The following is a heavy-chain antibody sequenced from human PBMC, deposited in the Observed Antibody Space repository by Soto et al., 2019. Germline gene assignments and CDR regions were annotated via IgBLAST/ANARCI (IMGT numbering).Heavy chain of an antibody. CDR3: ARDLTGTFDY. CDR1: GGSSGSYY. D-gene: IGHD1-7*01. V-gene: IGHV4-59*01. J-gene: IGHJ4*02. CDR2: IYYSGST. Sequence: PFEILCLPWTVAGGSSGSYYCSRIRQPPGKGLEWIGYIYYSGSTNYNPSLKSRATISVDTSKNQFSLKLSSVTAADTAVYYCARDLTGTFDYWGQGTLVTVSS.